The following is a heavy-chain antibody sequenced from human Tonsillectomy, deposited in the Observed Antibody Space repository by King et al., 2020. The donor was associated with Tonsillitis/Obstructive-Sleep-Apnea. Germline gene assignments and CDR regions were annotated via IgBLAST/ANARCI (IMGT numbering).Heavy chain of an antibody. CDR3: TRDLNRLSETEPSVYMDV. D-gene: IGHD1-14*01. CDR2: INPSGGST. Sequence: VQLVESGAEVKRPGASVKVSCKASGYTFTSYSMHWVRQAPGQGLEWMGIINPSGGSTSYAQKFQGRVTMTRDTSTSTVYMELSSLRSEDTAVYYCTRDLNRLSETEPSVYMDVWGKGTTVTVSS. J-gene: IGHJ6*03. CDR1: GYTFTSYS. V-gene: IGHV1-46*01.